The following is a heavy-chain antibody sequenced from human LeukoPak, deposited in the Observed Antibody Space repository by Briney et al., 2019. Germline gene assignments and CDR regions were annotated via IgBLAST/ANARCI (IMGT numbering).Heavy chain of an antibody. CDR2: ISSSSSYI. D-gene: IGHD3-10*01. CDR1: GFTFSSYS. CDR3: ATFYGSGSRYFAY. Sequence: NTGGSLRLSCAASGFTFSSYSMNWVRQAPGKGLEWVSSISSSSSYIYYADSVKGRFTISRDNAKNSLYLQMNSLRAEDTAVYYCATFYGSGSRYFAYWGQGALVTVSS. V-gene: IGHV3-21*04. J-gene: IGHJ4*02.